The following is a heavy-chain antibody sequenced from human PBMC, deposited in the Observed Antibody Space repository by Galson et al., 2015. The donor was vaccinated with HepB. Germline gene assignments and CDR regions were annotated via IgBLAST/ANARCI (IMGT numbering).Heavy chain of an antibody. CDR2: ISGRTSYI. Sequence: SLRLSCAASGFTFNSYSMNWVRQAPGKGLEWVSSISGRTSYIYYADSVEGRFTIPRDNAKNSLYLQMNSLRAEDTAVYYCARESGYGSGSLDYWGQGTLVTVSS. V-gene: IGHV3-21*01. CDR1: GFTFNSYS. J-gene: IGHJ4*02. D-gene: IGHD3-10*01. CDR3: ARESGYGSGSLDY.